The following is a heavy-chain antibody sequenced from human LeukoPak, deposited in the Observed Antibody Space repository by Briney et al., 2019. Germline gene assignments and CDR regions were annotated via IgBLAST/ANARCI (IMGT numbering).Heavy chain of an antibody. V-gene: IGHV3-9*01. D-gene: IGHD6-19*01. CDR3: AKDISGSGGYYYYMDV. Sequence: GGSLRLSCAVSGFTFDDYAMHWVRQVPGKGLEWVSCISWNSDNIGYADSVKGRFTISRDNSKNSLYLQMNSLRTEDTALYYCAKDISGSGGYYYYMDVWGKGTTVTVSS. CDR2: ISWNSDNI. J-gene: IGHJ6*03. CDR1: GFTFDDYA.